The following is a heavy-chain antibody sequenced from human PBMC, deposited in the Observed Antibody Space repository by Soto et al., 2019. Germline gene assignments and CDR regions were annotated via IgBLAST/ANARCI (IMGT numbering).Heavy chain of an antibody. CDR2: IKQDGSEK. J-gene: IGHJ3*02. Sequence: ESGGGLVQPGGSLRLSCAASGFTFSSYWMSWVRQAPGKGLEWVANIKQDGSEKYYVDSVKGRFTISRDNAKNSLYLQMNSLRAEDTAVYYCASPGALLGGVIDDAFDIWGQGTMVTVSS. CDR1: GFTFSSYW. D-gene: IGHD3-16*02. V-gene: IGHV3-7*01. CDR3: ASPGALLGGVIDDAFDI.